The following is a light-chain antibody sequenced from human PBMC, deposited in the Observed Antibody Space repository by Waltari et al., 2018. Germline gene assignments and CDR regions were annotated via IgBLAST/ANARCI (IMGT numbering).Light chain of an antibody. V-gene: IGKV4-1*01. CDR1: PIILDSSNKRNY. J-gene: IGKJ1*01. CDR3: QQYYSSPPAWT. CDR2: WAS. Sequence: DIVMTQSPDPLAVSLGERATIQCKSNPIILDSSNKRNYLGWYQQKPGQPPKLLIYWASTREFGVPDRFSGSGSGTDFTLTINSLQPEDVAVYYCQQYYSSPPAWTFGQGTKVEIK.